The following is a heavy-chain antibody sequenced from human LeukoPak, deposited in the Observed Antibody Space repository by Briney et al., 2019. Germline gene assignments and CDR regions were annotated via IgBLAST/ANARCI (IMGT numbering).Heavy chain of an antibody. CDR3: AREAISFSGGWYAAGWYYYYYVDV. V-gene: IGHV1-3*03. J-gene: IGHJ6*03. Sequence: ASVKVSCKASGYTFTSYAMHWVRQAPGQRLEWMGWINAGNGNTKYSQEFQGRVTITRDTSASTAYMELSSLRSEDMAVYYCAREAISFSGGWYAAGWYYYYYVDVWGKGTTVTVSS. D-gene: IGHD6-19*01. CDR2: INAGNGNT. CDR1: GYTFTSYA.